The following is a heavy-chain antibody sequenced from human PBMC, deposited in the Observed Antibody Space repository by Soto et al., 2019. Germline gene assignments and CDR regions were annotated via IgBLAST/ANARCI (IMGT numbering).Heavy chain of an antibody. D-gene: IGHD5-18*01. Sequence: SETLSLTCTVSGGSISSYYWSWIRQPPGKGLEWIGYIYYSGSTNYNPSLKSRVTISVDTSKNQFSLKLSSVTAADTAVYYCARGARGYSYGLGYYYYMDVWGKGTTVTVSS. V-gene: IGHV4-59*08. CDR2: IYYSGST. CDR1: GGSISSYY. CDR3: ARGARGYSYGLGYYYYMDV. J-gene: IGHJ6*03.